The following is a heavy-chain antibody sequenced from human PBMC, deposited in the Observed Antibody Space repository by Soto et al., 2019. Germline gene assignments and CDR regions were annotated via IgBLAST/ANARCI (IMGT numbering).Heavy chain of an antibody. CDR2: FRTSGDGGTT. J-gene: IGHJ4*02. CDR1: GFTFSSYS. Sequence: GSLRLSCAASGFTFSSYSMSWVRQAPGKGLEWVSGFRTSGDGGTTYYADSVKGRFTISRDNSKNMLFLQMNSLRAEDTAIYYCAKKVNSGPGSQYFDYWGQGTLVTVSS. V-gene: IGHV3-23*01. D-gene: IGHD3-10*01. CDR3: AKKVNSGPGSQYFDY.